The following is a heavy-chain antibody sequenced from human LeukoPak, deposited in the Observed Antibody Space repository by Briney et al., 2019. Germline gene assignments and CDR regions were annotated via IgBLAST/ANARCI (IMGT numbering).Heavy chain of an antibody. J-gene: IGHJ4*02. D-gene: IGHD2-2*01. CDR1: DGSISSSNYY. Sequence: PSETLSLTCTVSDGSISSSNYYWGWIRQPPGKGLEWIGSIYYSGSTHYNPSLKSRVTVSVDTSKSQFSLKLNSVTATDTAVYFCARLVSPVARTLIDYWGQGTLVTVSS. CDR2: IYYSGST. V-gene: IGHV4-39*01. CDR3: ARLVSPVARTLIDY.